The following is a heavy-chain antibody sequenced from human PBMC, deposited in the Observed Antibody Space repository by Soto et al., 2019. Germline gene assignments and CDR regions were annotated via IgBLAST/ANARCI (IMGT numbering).Heavy chain of an antibody. CDR1: GGSISSYY. CDR2: IYYSGST. Sequence: PSETLSLTCTVSGGSISSYYWSWIRQPPGKGLEWIGYIYYSGSTNYNPSLKSRVTISVDTSKNQFSLKLTSVTAAETAVYYCVRLVPAPGAGDFWGQGIQVIVSS. CDR3: VRLVPAPGAGDF. V-gene: IGHV4-59*12. J-gene: IGHJ4*02. D-gene: IGHD2-8*02.